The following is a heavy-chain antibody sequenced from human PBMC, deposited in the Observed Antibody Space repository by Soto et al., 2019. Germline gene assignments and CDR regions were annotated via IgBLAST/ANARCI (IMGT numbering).Heavy chain of an antibody. Sequence: QVQLVQSGAEVKKPGSSVKVSCKASGGTFSSYTISWVRQAPGQGLEWMGRIIPILGIANYAQKFQGRVTITAEKSTSTASMELSSLRSEDTAVYYCAAGEGGELSLEYYWGQGTLVTVSS. J-gene: IGHJ4*02. V-gene: IGHV1-69*02. CDR3: AAGEGGELSLEYY. CDR2: IIPILGIA. CDR1: GGTFSSYT. D-gene: IGHD3-16*02.